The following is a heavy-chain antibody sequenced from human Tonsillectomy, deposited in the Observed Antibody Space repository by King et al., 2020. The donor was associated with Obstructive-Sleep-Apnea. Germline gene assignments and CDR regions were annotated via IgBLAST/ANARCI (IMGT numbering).Heavy chain of an antibody. J-gene: IGHJ4*02. CDR3: AKDSDYTIDY. CDR2: INWHGGDT. CDR1: GFTFDEHT. D-gene: IGHD3-16*01. V-gene: IGHV3-43*01. Sequence: VQLVESGGVVVQPGESLRLSCAASGFTFDEHTLHWVRQAPGKGLEWVSFINWHGGDTYYADSVKGRFTISRDNSKNSLYLQMNSLRTEDTALYYCAKDSDYTIDYWGQGTLVTVSS.